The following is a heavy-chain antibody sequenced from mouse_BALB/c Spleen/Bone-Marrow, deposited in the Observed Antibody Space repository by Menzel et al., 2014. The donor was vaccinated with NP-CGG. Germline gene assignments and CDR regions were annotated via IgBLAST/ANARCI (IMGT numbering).Heavy chain of an antibody. CDR2: ISAGGNA. CDR3: ARGAYYFAL. CDR1: GIDLSSNA. Sequence: ESGGRLVKPDETLTLTCTVSGIDLSSNAMSWVRQAPGEGLEWIGTISAGGNAYYASWAKGRFTISXTSTTVDLKMASLTTEDTATYFCARGAYYFALRGQG. V-gene: IGHV5-6-5*01. J-gene: IGHJ2*01.